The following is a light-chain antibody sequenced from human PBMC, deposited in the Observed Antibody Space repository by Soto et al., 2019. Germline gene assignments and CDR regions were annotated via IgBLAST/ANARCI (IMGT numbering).Light chain of an antibody. J-gene: IGLJ2*01. CDR1: TGAVTSGHY. Sequence: QAVVTQEPSLTVSPGGTVTLTCGSSTGAVTSGHYPYWFQQKPGQAPRTLIYDTSNKHSWTPARFSGSLLGHKAALTLSGAQPEDEAEYYCLLSYSGARPVVFGGGTKLTVL. CDR3: LLSYSGARPVV. CDR2: DTS. V-gene: IGLV7-46*01.